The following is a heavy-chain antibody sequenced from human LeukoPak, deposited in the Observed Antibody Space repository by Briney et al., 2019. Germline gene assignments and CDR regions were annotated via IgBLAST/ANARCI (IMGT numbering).Heavy chain of an antibody. CDR3: AKEETYYDFRSGYYKGDYFKY. D-gene: IGHD3-3*01. CDR2: IRYDGSNK. J-gene: IGHJ4*02. Sequence: PGGSLRLSCAASGFTFSSYGMHWVRQAPGKGLEWVAFIRYDGSNKYYADSVKGRFTISRDNSRNTLYLQMNSLRAGDTAVYYCAKEETYYDFRSGYYKGDYFKYWGPGTLVTVSS. CDR1: GFTFSSYG. V-gene: IGHV3-30*02.